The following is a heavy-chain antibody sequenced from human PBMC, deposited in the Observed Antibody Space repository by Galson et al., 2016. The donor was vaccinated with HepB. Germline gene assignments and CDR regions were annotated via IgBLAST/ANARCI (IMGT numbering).Heavy chain of an antibody. Sequence: ETLSLTCTVSSDSVKSDYWSWIRQPPGKGLEWIGYFFYSGTTTTYNPSLEGRATISVDTSKNQFSLNLASVPAADTAVYYCASARLMSRWDYFGPGYGLHVWGQGTTVTFSS. CDR1: SDSVKSDY. CDR3: ASARLMSRWDYFGPGYGLHV. CDR2: FFYSGTTT. J-gene: IGHJ6*02. V-gene: IGHV4-59*08. D-gene: IGHD3/OR15-3a*01.